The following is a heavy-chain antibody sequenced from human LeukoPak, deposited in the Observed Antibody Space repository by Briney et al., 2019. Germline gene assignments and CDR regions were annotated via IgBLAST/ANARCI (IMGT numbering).Heavy chain of an antibody. V-gene: IGHV3-7*01. CDR1: GFTSRRYW. CDR3: ARDPSDQQLEPWGRLLRCYYYGMDV. D-gene: IGHD2-2*01. J-gene: IGHJ6*02. Sequence: GGSLRLSCAASGFTSRRYWMTWVRQAPGKGLEWVANIKEDGSEKHYVDSVKGRFTISRDNAKNSLYLQMNNLRVEDTATYYCARDPSDQQLEPWGRLLRCYYYGMDVWGQGTTVTVSS. CDR2: IKEDGSEK.